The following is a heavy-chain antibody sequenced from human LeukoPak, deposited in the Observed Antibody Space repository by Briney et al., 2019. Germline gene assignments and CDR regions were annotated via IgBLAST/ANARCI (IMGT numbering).Heavy chain of an antibody. CDR2: IYYNGST. J-gene: IGHJ4*02. D-gene: IGHD6-6*01. Sequence: SETLSLTCTVSGASISSYYWSWIRQPPGKGLKWIGYIYYNGSTSYNPSLKSRVTISLDTSKNQFSLKLSSVTAADTAVYYCAREYSSSSGHLDFWGQGTLVTVSS. CDR3: AREYSSSSGHLDF. V-gene: IGHV4-59*01. CDR1: GASISSYY.